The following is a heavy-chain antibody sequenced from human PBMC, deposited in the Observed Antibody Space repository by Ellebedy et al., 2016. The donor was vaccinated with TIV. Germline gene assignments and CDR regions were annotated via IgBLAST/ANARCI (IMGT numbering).Heavy chain of an antibody. CDR3: AKGRGGGSDTSAPRYYFDY. J-gene: IGHJ4*02. CDR2: IRSKANSYAT. Sequence: PGGSLRLSCAASGFTFSGSAMHWVRQASGKGLEWVGRIRSKANSYATAYVASMKGRFTISRDDSQNTAILQMNSLRAEDTAVYYCAKGRGGGSDTSAPRYYFDYWGLGTLVTVSS. D-gene: IGHD3-22*01. CDR1: GFTFSGSA. V-gene: IGHV3-73*01.